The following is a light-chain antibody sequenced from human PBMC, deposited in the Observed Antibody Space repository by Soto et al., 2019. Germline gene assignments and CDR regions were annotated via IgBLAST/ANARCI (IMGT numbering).Light chain of an antibody. J-gene: IGLJ2*01. CDR1: SSDVDDYNF. Sequence: QSALTQPRSVSGSPGQSVTISCTGTSSDVDDYNFVSWYQQHPGTAPKLMIYDVTKRPSGVPGRFSGSRSGNTASLTISGLQIEDEADYYCCSYAGGSFFEVIFGGGTQLTVL. CDR3: CSYAGGSFFEVI. V-gene: IGLV2-11*01. CDR2: DVT.